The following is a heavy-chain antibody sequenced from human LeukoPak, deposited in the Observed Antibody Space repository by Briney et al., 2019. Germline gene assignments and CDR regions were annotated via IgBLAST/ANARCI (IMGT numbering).Heavy chain of an antibody. V-gene: IGHV4-30-2*01. CDR3: ARGVSSTSLIDY. Sequence: SETLSLTCTVSGGSISSGGYYWSWIRQPPGKGLEWIWYIYHSGSTYYNPSLKSRVTISVDRSKNQFSLKLSSVTAADTAVYYCARGVSSTSLIDYWGQGTLVTVSS. D-gene: IGHD2-2*01. J-gene: IGHJ4*02. CDR2: IYHSGST. CDR1: GGSISSGGYY.